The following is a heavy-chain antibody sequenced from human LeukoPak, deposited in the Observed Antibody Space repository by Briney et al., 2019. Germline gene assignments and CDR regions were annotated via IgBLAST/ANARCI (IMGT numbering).Heavy chain of an antibody. CDR1: GFTVSSNY. Sequence: GGSLRLSCAASGFTVSSNYMSWVRQAPGKGLEWVPVIYSGGSTYCADSVKGRFTISRHNSKNTLYLQMNSLRAEDTAVYYCARDSSGYYYYGMDVWGQGTTVTVSS. V-gene: IGHV3-53*04. CDR2: IYSGGST. J-gene: IGHJ6*02. D-gene: IGHD6-19*01. CDR3: ARDSSGYYYYGMDV.